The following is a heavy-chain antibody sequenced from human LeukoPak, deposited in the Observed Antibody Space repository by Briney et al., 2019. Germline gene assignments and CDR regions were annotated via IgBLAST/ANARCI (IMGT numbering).Heavy chain of an antibody. D-gene: IGHD4-17*01. Sequence: SQTLSLTCAISGDSVSSNSAAWNWIRQSPSRGLEWLGRTYYRSKWYNDYAVSVRSRITINPDTSKNQFSLQLNSVTPEDTAVYYCAKDSWGTTVTTCCSAFDIWGQGTMVTVSS. J-gene: IGHJ3*02. CDR2: TYYRSKWYN. V-gene: IGHV6-1*01. CDR3: AKDSWGTTVTTCCSAFDI. CDR1: GDSVSSNSAA.